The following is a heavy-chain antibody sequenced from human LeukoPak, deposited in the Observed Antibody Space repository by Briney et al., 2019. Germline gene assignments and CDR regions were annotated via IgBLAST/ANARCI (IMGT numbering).Heavy chain of an antibody. V-gene: IGHV4-39*07. Sequence: PSETLSLTCTVSGGSISSSSYYWGWICQPPGKGLEWIGSIYYSGSTYYNPSLKSRVTISVDTPKNQFSLRLSSVTAAETAVYYCARLRGYSYGLIDYWGQGTLVTVSS. CDR2: IYYSGST. CDR3: ARLRGYSYGLIDY. D-gene: IGHD5-18*01. J-gene: IGHJ4*02. CDR1: GGSISSSSYY.